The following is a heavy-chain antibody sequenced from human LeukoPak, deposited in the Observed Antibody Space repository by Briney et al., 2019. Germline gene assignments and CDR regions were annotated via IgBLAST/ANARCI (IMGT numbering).Heavy chain of an antibody. CDR1: GGSISSYY. Sequence: SETLSLTCTVSGGSISSYYWSWIRQPAGKGLEWIGRIYTSGSTNYNPSLKSRVTMSVDTSKNQFSLKLSSVTAADTAVYYCARDVSPPGGVSYNWYDPWGQGTLVTVSS. J-gene: IGHJ5*02. CDR3: ARDVSPPGGVSYNWYDP. V-gene: IGHV4-4*07. D-gene: IGHD2-8*02. CDR2: IYTSGST.